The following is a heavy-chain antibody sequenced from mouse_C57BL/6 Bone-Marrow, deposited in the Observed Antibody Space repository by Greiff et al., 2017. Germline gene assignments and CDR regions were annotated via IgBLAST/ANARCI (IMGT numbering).Heavy chain of an antibody. CDR2: IDPENGDT. D-gene: IGHD2-5*01. J-gene: IGHJ3*01. CDR3: TTDYSNYVGVSWFAY. Sequence: VQLQQSGAELVRPGASVKLSCTASGFNIKDYYMHWVKQRPEQGLEWIGWIDPENGDTEYASKFQGKATITADTSSNTAYLQLSSLTSEDTAVYYCTTDYSNYVGVSWFAYWGQGTLVTVSA. CDR1: GFNIKDYY. V-gene: IGHV14-4*01.